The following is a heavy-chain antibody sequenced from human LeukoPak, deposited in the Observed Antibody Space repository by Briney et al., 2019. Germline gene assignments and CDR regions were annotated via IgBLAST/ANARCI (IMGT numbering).Heavy chain of an antibody. J-gene: IGHJ4*02. Sequence: GGSLRLSCAASGFTFSSYGMHWVRQAPGKGLEWVAVISYDGSNKYYADSVKGRFTISRDNSKNTLYLQMNSLRAEDTAVYYCAKSRRYDSSGYYFDYWGQGTLVTVSS. D-gene: IGHD3-22*01. CDR2: ISYDGSNK. CDR3: AKSRRYDSSGYYFDY. V-gene: IGHV3-30*18. CDR1: GFTFSSYG.